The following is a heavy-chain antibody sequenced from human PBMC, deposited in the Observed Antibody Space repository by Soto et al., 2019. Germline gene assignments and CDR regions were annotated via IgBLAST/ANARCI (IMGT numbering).Heavy chain of an antibody. D-gene: IGHD1-20*01. CDR3: ATRITVSALLIPPFDP. CDR1: GGSVNGYY. V-gene: IGHV4-34*02. Sequence: QVHLQQWGAGLLKPSETLSLTCAVYGGSVNGYYWNWIRQPPGKGLVWIGEINHTGGNHYNPSLKRPVTMSVDTSKNPLSLRLRSVPAXXXXXXXCATRITVSALLIPPFDPWGQGTQVTVSS. CDR2: INHTGGN. J-gene: IGHJ5*02.